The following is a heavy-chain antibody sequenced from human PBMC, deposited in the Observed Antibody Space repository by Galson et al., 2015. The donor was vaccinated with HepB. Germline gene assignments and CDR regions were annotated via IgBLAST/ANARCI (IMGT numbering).Heavy chain of an antibody. D-gene: IGHD5-24*01. CDR2: ISGSTTST. Sequence: SLRLSCAASGFTFSDHYMSWFRQAPEKGLECLSYISGSTTSTNYADSVKGRFTISRDNANNSLYLQMNSLRAEDTAVYYCARGTRWPDYWGQGTLVTVSS. CDR3: ARGTRWPDY. V-gene: IGHV3-11*05. J-gene: IGHJ4*02. CDR1: GFTFSDHY.